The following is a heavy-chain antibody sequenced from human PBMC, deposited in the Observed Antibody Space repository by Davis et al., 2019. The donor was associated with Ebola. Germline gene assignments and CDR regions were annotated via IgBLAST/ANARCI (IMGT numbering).Heavy chain of an antibody. CDR2: ISSDRDYI. J-gene: IGHJ6*02. Sequence: GESLKISCAASGFTFSTYSMSWVRQAPGKALEWVSSISSDRDYIYYADSAKGRFTISRDNAKNSLFLQMNSLRAEDTAVYYCARDRPLDFFFGDYYGMDVWGQGTTVTVSS. V-gene: IGHV3-21*01. D-gene: IGHD3-16*01. CDR3: ARDRPLDFFFGDYYGMDV. CDR1: GFTFSTYS.